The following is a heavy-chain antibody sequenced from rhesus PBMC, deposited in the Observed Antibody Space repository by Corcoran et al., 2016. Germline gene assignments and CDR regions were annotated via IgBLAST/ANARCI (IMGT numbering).Heavy chain of an antibody. J-gene: IGHJ6*01. CDR3: ARDDYGVS. V-gene: IGHV4-106*01. Sequence: QVQLQESGPGLVKPSETLSLTCAVSGGSSSDDYYWNWMRQPPGKGLEWIGYIYGSGGGTNSNPSLKNRVTISIDTSKNQFSLTLTSVTAADTAVYYCARDDYGVSWGQGVVVTVSS. CDR2: IYGSGGGT. D-gene: IGHD4-29*01. CDR1: GGSSSDDYY.